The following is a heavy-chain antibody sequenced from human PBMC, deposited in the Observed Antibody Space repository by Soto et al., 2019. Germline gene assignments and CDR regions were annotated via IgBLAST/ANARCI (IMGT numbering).Heavy chain of an antibody. J-gene: IGHJ6*02. V-gene: IGHV1-69*12. CDR2: IMPVFATP. CDR1: GGTFSTSA. D-gene: IGHD3-3*02. Sequence: QVQLMQSGAEVKKPGSSVKVSCKASGGTFSTSAISWVRQAPGEGLEWVGGIMPVFATPDYAQKFQGSVTISEHESTTTAYLEPTRPTPDDTAVYYCARDKDRQQLGGNYYYILDVWGQGTAITVSS. CDR3: ARDKDRQQLGGNYYYILDV.